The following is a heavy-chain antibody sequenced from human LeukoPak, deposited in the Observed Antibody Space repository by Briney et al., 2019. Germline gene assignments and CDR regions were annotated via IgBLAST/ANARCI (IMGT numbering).Heavy chain of an antibody. J-gene: IGHJ6*03. D-gene: IGHD3-10*01. CDR3: ARASGGYYYYYMDV. CDR1: GFTFSSYD. CDR2: IWYDGSNK. V-gene: IGHV3-33*01. Sequence: GRSLRLSCAASGFTFSSYDMHWVRQAPGKGLEWVAVIWYDGSNKYYADSVKGRFTISRDNSKNTLYLQMNSLRADDTAVYYCARASGGYYYYYMDVWGKGTTVTVSS.